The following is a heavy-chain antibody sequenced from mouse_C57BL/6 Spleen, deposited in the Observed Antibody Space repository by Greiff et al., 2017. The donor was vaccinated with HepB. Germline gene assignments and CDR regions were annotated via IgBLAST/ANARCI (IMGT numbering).Heavy chain of an antibody. CDR1: GYTFTDYY. Sequence: VQLQESGAELVRPGASVKLSCKASGYTFTDYYINWVKQRPGQGLEWIARIYPGSGNTYYNEKFKGKATLTAEKSSSTAYMQLNSLASEDSAVYVCARGGLHGFAYWGQGTTVTVSS. V-gene: IGHV1-76*01. CDR3: ARGGLHGFAY. J-gene: IGHJ2*01. D-gene: IGHD3-3*01. CDR2: IYPGSGNT.